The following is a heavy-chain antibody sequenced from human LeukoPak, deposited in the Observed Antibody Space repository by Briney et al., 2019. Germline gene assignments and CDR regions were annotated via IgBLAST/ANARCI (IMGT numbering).Heavy chain of an antibody. Sequence: GGSLRLSCAASGFSIRGYWMNWVRQAPGKGLMWVSRIKSDGSWTNYADSVRGRFTISRDNAKNTLFLQMVGLRAEDTAIYYCVRDGDAYDFDLWGQGILVTVSS. CDR2: IKSDGSWT. V-gene: IGHV3-74*01. CDR1: GFSIRGYW. J-gene: IGHJ4*02. CDR3: VRDGDAYDFDL. D-gene: IGHD5-12*01.